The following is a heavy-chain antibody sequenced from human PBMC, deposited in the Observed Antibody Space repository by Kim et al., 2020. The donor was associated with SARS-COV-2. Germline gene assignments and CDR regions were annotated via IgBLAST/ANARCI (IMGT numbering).Heavy chain of an antibody. J-gene: IGHJ5*02. V-gene: IGHV3-23*01. CDR3: AKAQRQKGGPTDWFDP. D-gene: IGHD4-17*01. Sequence: VKGRFPISRDNSKNALYRQMNSLRAEDTAVYYCAKAQRQKGGPTDWFDPWGQGTLVTVSS.